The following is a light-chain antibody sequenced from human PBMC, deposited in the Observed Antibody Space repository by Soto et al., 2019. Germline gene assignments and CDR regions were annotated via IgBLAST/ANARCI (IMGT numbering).Light chain of an antibody. CDR3: LLSSRAYYV. CDR1: TGAGTSGHY. V-gene: IGLV7-46*01. CDR2: DTS. J-gene: IGLJ1*01. Sequence: QAVVTQAPSLTVSPGGTVTLTCGSSTGAGTSGHYPYWFQQKPGQAPRTLIYDTSNKHSWTPARFSGSLLGGKAALTLSGAPTEDEAEYYCLLSSRAYYVFGTGTKVTV.